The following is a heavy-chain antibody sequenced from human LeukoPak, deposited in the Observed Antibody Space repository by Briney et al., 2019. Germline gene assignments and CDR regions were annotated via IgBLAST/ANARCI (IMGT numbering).Heavy chain of an antibody. J-gene: IGHJ6*03. V-gene: IGHV3-30*04. Sequence: GRSLRLSCAASGFTFSSYAMHWVRQAPGKGLEWVAVISYDGSNKYYADSVKGRFTISRDNSKNTLYLQMNSLRAEDTAVYYCARDETYYYDSSGYLDYYYYMDVWGKGTTVTVSS. D-gene: IGHD3-22*01. CDR3: ARDETYYYDSSGYLDYYYYMDV. CDR2: ISYDGSNK. CDR1: GFTFSSYA.